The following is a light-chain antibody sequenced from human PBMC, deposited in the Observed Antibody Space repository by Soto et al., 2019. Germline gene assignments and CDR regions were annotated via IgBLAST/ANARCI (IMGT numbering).Light chain of an antibody. Sequence: QSVLTQPASVSGSPGQSITISCTGTSSDIGGYNYVSWYQQHPGKATKLMIYEVSDRPSGVSSRFSASTSGNTASLTISGLQSEDEAEYYSSSYRRSSTWVFGGGTKVTVL. CDR2: EVS. V-gene: IGLV2-14*01. CDR3: SSYRRSSTWV. CDR1: SSDIGGYNY. J-gene: IGLJ3*02.